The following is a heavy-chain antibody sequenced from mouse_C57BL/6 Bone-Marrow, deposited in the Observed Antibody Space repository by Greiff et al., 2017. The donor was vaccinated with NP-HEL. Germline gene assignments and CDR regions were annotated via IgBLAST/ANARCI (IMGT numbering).Heavy chain of an antibody. D-gene: IGHD2-3*01. V-gene: IGHV14-1*01. CDR2: IDPEDGDT. Sequence: EVKLQESGAELVRPGASVKLSCTASGFNIKDYYMHWVKQRPEQGLEWIGRIDPEDGDTEYAPKFQGKATMTADTSSNTAYLQLSSLTSEDTAVYYCTTFYGYYPYWYYDVWGTGTTVTVSS. CDR3: TTFYGYYPYWYYDV. J-gene: IGHJ1*03. CDR1: GFNIKDYY.